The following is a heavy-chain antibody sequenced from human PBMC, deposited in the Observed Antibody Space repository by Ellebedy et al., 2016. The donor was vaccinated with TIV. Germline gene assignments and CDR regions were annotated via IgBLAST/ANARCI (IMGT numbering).Heavy chain of an antibody. CDR1: GGSISSYY. Sequence: SETLSLXXTVSGGSISSYYWSWIRQPPGKGLEWIGEINHSGSTNYNPSLKSRVTISVDTSKNQFSLKLSSVTAADTAVYYCARHRGYYYGPGMVWGQGTLVTVSS. J-gene: IGHJ4*02. CDR3: ARHRGYYYGPGMV. CDR2: INHSGST. D-gene: IGHD3-10*01. V-gene: IGHV4-34*01.